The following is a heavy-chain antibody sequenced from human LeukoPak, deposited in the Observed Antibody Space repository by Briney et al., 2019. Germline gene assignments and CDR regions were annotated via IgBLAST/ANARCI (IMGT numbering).Heavy chain of an antibody. D-gene: IGHD3-10*01. CDR1: GGSISSNY. CDR2: IYYSGST. CDR3: AGYVSGTMRDY. V-gene: IGHV4-59*08. Sequence: SETLSLTCTVSGGSISSNYWSWIRQPPGRGLEWIGYIYYSGSTNYNPSLKSRVTISVDTSKNQLSLKLTSVTAADTAVYYCAGYVSGTMRDYWGQGTVVTVSS. J-gene: IGHJ4*02.